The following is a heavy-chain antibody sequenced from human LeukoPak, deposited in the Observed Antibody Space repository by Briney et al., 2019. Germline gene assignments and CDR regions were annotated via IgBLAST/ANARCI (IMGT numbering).Heavy chain of an antibody. J-gene: IGHJ6*03. D-gene: IGHD3-3*01. CDR2: IYSGGST. CDR1: GFTVSSNY. Sequence: GRSLRLSCAASGFTVSSNYMSWVRQAPGKGLEWVSVIYSGGSTYYADSVKGRFTISRDNSKNTLYLQMNSLRAEDTAVYYCAGGVVKKVYYYYYMDVWGKGTTVTVSS. CDR3: AGGVVKKVYYYYYMDV. V-gene: IGHV3-66*02.